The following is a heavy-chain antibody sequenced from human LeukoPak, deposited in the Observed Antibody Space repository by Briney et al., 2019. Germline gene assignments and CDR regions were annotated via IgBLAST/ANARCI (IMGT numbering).Heavy chain of an antibody. CDR1: GFTFSSYE. CDR3: AREVLGYSSSWLDY. Sequence: PGGSLRLSCAASGFTFSSYEMNWVRQAPGKGLEWVSYISSSGSTIYYADSVKGRFTISRDNAKNSLYLQMNSLRAEDTAVYYCAREVLGYSSSWLDYWGQGTLVTVSS. J-gene: IGHJ4*02. D-gene: IGHD6-13*01. V-gene: IGHV3-48*03. CDR2: ISSSGSTI.